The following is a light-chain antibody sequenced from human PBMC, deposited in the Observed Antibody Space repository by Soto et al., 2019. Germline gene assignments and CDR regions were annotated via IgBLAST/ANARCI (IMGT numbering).Light chain of an antibody. CDR1: QGVSSN. CDR3: QQYNNWSWT. Sequence: EIVMTQSPATLSVSPGERVTLSCRASQGVSSNLAWYQQKPGQAPSLLIYGASTRATGIPARFSGSGSGTEFTLTISSLQSEDLAVYHCQQYNNWSWTFGQGTKVEIK. J-gene: IGKJ1*01. CDR2: GAS. V-gene: IGKV3-15*01.